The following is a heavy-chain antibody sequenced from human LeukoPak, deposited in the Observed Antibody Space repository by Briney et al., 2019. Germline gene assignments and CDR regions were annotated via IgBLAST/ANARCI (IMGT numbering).Heavy chain of an antibody. Sequence: LSGGSLRLSCAASGFTFRSYAMSWVRQAPGKGLEWVSAISGSGGSTYYADSVKGRFTISRDNSKNTLYLQMNSLRAEDTAVYYCAKVTYYYDSSGPDYWGQGTLVTVSS. CDR1: GFTFRSYA. CDR3: AKVTYYYDSSGPDY. CDR2: ISGSGGST. V-gene: IGHV3-23*01. D-gene: IGHD3-22*01. J-gene: IGHJ4*02.